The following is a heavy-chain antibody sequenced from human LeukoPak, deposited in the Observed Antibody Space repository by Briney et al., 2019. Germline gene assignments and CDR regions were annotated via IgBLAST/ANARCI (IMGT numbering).Heavy chain of an antibody. CDR2: ISSSSYI. V-gene: IGHV3-21*04. CDR3: ATDLYYYYGYYFDY. J-gene: IGHJ4*02. Sequence: GGSLRLSCAASGFTFSSYSMIWVRQAPGKGLEWVSSISSSSYIYYADSVKGRFTISRDNAKNSLFLQMNSLRAEDTAVYYCATDLYYYYGYYFDYWGQGTLVTVSS. D-gene: IGHD3-10*01. CDR1: GFTFSSYS.